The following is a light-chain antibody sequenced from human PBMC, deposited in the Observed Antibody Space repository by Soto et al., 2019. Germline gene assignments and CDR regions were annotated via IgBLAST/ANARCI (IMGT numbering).Light chain of an antibody. CDR2: DAT. J-gene: IGKJ4*01. CDR3: QPYNNWPLT. CDR1: QSVGSY. Sequence: EIVLTQSPATLSLSPGERATLSCRASQSVGSYLAWFQQKPGQAPRLLIYDATNRATGIPARFNGSGSGTDFTLTISSLEPEDFAVYYCQPYNNWPLTFGGGTKVEIK. V-gene: IGKV3-11*01.